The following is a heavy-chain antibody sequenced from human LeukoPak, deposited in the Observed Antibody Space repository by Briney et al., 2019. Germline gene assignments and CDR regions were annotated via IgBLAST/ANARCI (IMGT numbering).Heavy chain of an antibody. Sequence: PSETLSLTCTVSGGSISSDYWSWIRQPAGKGLEWIGRIYTSGSTNYNPSLKSRVTMSVDTSKNQFSLKLSSVTAADTAVYYCARDNYDILTGYLSASYYYYMDVWGKGTTVTISS. CDR2: IYTSGST. J-gene: IGHJ6*03. CDR3: ARDNYDILTGYLSASYYYYMDV. D-gene: IGHD3-9*01. CDR1: GGSISSDY. V-gene: IGHV4-4*07.